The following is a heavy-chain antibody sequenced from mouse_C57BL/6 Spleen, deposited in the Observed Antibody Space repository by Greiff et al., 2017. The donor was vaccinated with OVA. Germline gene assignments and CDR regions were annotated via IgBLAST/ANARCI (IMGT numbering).Heavy chain of an antibody. CDR1: GYTFTSYW. CDR2: IYPGSGST. V-gene: IGHV1-55*01. D-gene: IGHD1-1*01. CDR3: ARLSTTVVAGFDY. Sequence: VQLQQSGAELVKPGASVKMSCKASGYTFTSYWITWVKQRPGQGLEWIGDIYPGSGSTNYNEKFKSKATLTVDTSSSTAYMQLSSLTSEDSAVYYCARLSTTVVAGFDYWGQGTTLTVSS. J-gene: IGHJ2*01.